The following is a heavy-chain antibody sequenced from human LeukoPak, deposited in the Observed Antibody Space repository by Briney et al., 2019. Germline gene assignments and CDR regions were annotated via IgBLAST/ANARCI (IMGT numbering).Heavy chain of an antibody. D-gene: IGHD1-1*01. CDR2: MNPNSGNT. CDR1: GYTFTSYY. CDR3: ARAANWHDDDWFDP. V-gene: IGHV1-8*01. J-gene: IGHJ5*02. Sequence: ASVKVSCKASGYTFTSYYINWVRQATGQGPEWMGWMNPNSGNTDYAQRFQGRVTMTRNTSISTAYMELSSLRSEDTAVYYCARAANWHDDDWFDPWGQGTLVTVSS.